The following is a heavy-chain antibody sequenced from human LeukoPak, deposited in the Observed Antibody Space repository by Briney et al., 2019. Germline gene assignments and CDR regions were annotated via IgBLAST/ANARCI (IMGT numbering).Heavy chain of an antibody. J-gene: IGHJ3*02. V-gene: IGHV1-8*03. CDR3: ARGGVGGWGYAFDI. CDR2: MNPNSGNT. Sequence: ASVKVSCKASGYTFTSYDINWVRQATGQGLERMGWMNPNSGNTGYAQKFQGRVTITRNTSISTAYMELSSLRSEDTAVYYCARGGVGGWGYAFDIWGQGTMVTVSS. CDR1: GYTFTSYD. D-gene: IGHD3-16*01.